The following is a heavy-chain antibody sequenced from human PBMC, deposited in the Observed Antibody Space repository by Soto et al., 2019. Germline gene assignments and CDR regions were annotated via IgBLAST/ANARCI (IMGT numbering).Heavy chain of an antibody. Sequence: GGSLRLSCAASGFTFSDYYMSWIRQAPGKGLEWVSYISISGNTIYYADSVKGRFTISRDNAKISLYLQMNSLRAEDTAVYYCARAQYCGGDCYPTYFDFWGQGTMVPVSS. D-gene: IGHD2-21*02. V-gene: IGHV3-11*01. CDR2: ISISGNTI. J-gene: IGHJ4*02. CDR1: GFTFSDYY. CDR3: ARAQYCGGDCYPTYFDF.